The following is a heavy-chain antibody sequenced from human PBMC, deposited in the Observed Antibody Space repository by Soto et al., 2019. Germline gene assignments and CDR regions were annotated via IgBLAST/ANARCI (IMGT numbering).Heavy chain of an antibody. V-gene: IGHV4-59*08. J-gene: IGHJ4*02. CDR3: AGSHDILTGYRDY. CDR1: GCSISSYY. CDR2: IYYSGSA. D-gene: IGHD3-9*01. Sequence: PSVTLSLPCTLSGCSISSYYWRRIGHPPGKGLEWIGYIYYSGSANYNPSLKSRVTISVDTSKNQFSLKLSSVTAADTAVYHCAGSHDILTGYRDYWGQGTLVTVSS.